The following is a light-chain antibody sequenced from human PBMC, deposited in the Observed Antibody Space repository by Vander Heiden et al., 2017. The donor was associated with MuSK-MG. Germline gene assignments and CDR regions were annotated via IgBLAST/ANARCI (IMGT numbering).Light chain of an antibody. CDR2: GTS. Sequence: QSVLTQPPSVSGAPGQGVTIPCTGSSSNIGAGYDVHWYQQLPGTAPKLLIYGTSNRPSGVPDRFSGSKSGTSASLAITGLQAEDEADYCCQSYDSSLSGSVFGGGTKLTVL. CDR3: QSYDSSLSGSV. J-gene: IGLJ2*01. CDR1: SSNIGAGYD. V-gene: IGLV1-40*01.